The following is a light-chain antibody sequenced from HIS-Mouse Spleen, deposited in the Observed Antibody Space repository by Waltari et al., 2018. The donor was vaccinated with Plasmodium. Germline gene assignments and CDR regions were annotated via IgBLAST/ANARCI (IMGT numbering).Light chain of an antibody. CDR2: DGS. CDR3: CSYAGSYTWV. V-gene: IGLV2-11*01. J-gene: IGLJ3*02. CDR1: SSDVGGYNY. Sequence: QSALTQPRSVSGSPGQSVTISCTGTSSDVGGYNYVSWYQQHTGKAPNLMVYDGSKRPSGGPDRFSGSKSGNTASLTISGLQAEDEADYYCCSYAGSYTWVFGGGTKLTVL.